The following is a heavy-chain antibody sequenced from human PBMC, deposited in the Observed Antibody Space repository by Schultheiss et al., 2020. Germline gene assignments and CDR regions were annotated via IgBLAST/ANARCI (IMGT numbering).Heavy chain of an antibody. Sequence: SVKVSCKVSGYTLTELSMHWVRQAPGKGLEWMGGIIPIFGTANYAQKFQGRVTITADESTSTAYMELSSLRSEDTAVYYCARGAVDCGGDCYHFDYWGQGTLVTVFS. CDR1: GYTLTELS. D-gene: IGHD2-21*02. CDR3: ARGAVDCGGDCYHFDY. CDR2: IIPIFGTA. J-gene: IGHJ4*02. V-gene: IGHV1-69*13.